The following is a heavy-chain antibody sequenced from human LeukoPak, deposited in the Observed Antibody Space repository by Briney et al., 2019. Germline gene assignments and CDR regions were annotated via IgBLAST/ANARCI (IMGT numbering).Heavy chain of an antibody. J-gene: IGHJ5*02. D-gene: IGHD6-19*01. CDR2: IYHSGSN. CDR1: GGSISSGDYY. Sequence: SQTLSLTCTVSGGSISSGDYYWSWFRQPPGKGLEWIGYIYHSGSNYYNPSLKSRVTISVDTSKNQFSLKLSSVTAADTAVYYCARGYIAVAGTRWFDPWGQGTLVTVSS. CDR3: ARGYIAVAGTRWFDP. V-gene: IGHV4-30-4*01.